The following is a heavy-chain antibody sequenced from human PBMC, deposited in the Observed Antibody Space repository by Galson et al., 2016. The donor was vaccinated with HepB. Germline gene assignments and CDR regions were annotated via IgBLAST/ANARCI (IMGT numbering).Heavy chain of an antibody. CDR3: TRGWDSSGCFPHDCFDI. CDR2: IDSAGDT. V-gene: IGHV3-13*01. D-gene: IGHD3-22*01. J-gene: IGHJ3*02. CDR1: GFTLSPYD. Sequence: SLRLSCAASGFTLSPYDMHWVRQVTGKGLEWVAGIDSAGDTYYAVSVKGRFTISRENAKNSLSLQMNSLRAGDTALYYCTRGWDSSGCFPHDCFDIWGQGTMVAVSS.